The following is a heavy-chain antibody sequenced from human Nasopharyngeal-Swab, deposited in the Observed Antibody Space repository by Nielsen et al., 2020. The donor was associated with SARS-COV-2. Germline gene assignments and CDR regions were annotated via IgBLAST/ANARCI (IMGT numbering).Heavy chain of an antibody. J-gene: IGHJ6*02. CDR3: ARAKASGSLKNYGMDV. V-gene: IGHV3-21*01. CDR2: ISSSSSYI. D-gene: IGHD1-26*01. CDR1: GFPFSSYS. Sequence: GESLKIPCAASGFPFSSYSMNWVRQAPGKGLEWVSSISSSSSYIYYADSVKGRFTISRDNAKNSLYLQMNSLRAEDTAVYYCARAKASGSLKNYGMDVWGQGTTVTVSS.